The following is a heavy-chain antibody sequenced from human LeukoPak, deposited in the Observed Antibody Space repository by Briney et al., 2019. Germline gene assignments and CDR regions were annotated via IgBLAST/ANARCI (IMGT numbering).Heavy chain of an antibody. D-gene: IGHD6-6*01. V-gene: IGHV4-34*01. CDR1: GGSFSGYY. Sequence: SETLSLTCAVYGGSFSGYYWGWIRQPPGKGLEWIGEINHSGSTSYNPSLKSRVTISVDTSKNQFSLKLSSVTAADTAVYYCARIPDSSSSDYWGQGTLVTVSS. CDR2: INHSGST. CDR3: ARIPDSSSSDY. J-gene: IGHJ4*02.